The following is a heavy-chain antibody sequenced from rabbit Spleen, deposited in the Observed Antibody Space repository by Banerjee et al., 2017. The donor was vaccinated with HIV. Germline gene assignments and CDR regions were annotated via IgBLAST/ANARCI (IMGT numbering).Heavy chain of an antibody. CDR1: GFDFITYYM. CDR3: ARDIDTTSDYSDLNL. J-gene: IGHJ4*01. D-gene: IGHD1-1*01. Sequence: QEQLKESGGGLVQPGGSLKLSCKASGFDFITYYMTWVRQAPGKGLEWIGCIYTGSGSTWYASWVNGRFTISKTSSTTVTLQMTSLTDADTATYFCARDIDTTSDYSDLNLWGPGTLVTVS. V-gene: IGHV1S45*01. CDR2: IYTGSGST.